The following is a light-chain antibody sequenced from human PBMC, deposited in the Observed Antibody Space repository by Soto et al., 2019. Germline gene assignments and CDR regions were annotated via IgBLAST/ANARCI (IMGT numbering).Light chain of an antibody. Sequence: DIQMTQSPSTLSASVGDRVTITCRASQSISSWLAWYQQKPGKAPKLLIYDASSLESGVPSRFSGSGSGTEFTLTIRSLQPDDFATSYCQQYNSYALTFGGGTKVEIK. CDR3: QQYNSYALT. V-gene: IGKV1-5*01. CDR1: QSISSW. CDR2: DAS. J-gene: IGKJ4*01.